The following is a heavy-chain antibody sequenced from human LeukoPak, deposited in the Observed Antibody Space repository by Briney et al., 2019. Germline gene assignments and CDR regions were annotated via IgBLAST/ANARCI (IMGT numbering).Heavy chain of an antibody. CDR1: GFIVGNSY. V-gene: IGHV3-53*01. CDR3: AREASGSYFHN. J-gene: IGHJ1*01. CDR2: IRTDDST. D-gene: IGHD1-26*01. Sequence: GGSLRLSCAASGFIVGNSYTSWVRQAPGKGLEWISLIRTDDSTYYADSVKGRFTISRDTSRNTLYLQMNILRAEDTAVYYCAREASGSYFHNWGQGTLVTVSS.